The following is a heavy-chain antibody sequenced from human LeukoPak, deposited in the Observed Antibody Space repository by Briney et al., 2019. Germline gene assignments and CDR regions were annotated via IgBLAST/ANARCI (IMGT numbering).Heavy chain of an antibody. Sequence: GGSLRLSCAASGFTFSSYSMNWARQAPGKGLEWVSSISSSSSYIYYAHSVKGRFTISRDNDKNSLYLQMNSLRAEDTAVYYCARAPPYYMDAWGKGTTVTISS. CDR2: ISSSSSYI. V-gene: IGHV3-21*01. CDR3: ARAPPYYMDA. J-gene: IGHJ6*03. CDR1: GFTFSSYS.